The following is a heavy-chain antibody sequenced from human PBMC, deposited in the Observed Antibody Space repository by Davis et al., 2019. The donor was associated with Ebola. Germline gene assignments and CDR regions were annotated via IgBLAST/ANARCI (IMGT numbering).Heavy chain of an antibody. D-gene: IGHD6-13*01. CDR3: ARAGIAAARYYYYGMDV. V-gene: IGHV6-1*01. Sequence: TLSLTCSISGDSLSSNSAAWHWSRPSPSRGLGLLGRTYYRSNSYNDYAVSVKSRITINPDTSKNQFSLQLNYVTPEDTAVYYCARAGIAAARYYYYGMDVWGQGTTVTVSS. CDR1: GDSLSSNSAA. CDR2: TYYRSNSYN. J-gene: IGHJ6*02.